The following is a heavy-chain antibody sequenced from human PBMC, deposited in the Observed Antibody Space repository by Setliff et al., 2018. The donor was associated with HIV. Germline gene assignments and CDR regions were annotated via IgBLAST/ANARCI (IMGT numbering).Heavy chain of an antibody. J-gene: IGHJ4*02. CDR1: GFAFSAYA. CDR2: TSYDGANE. Sequence: SCEASGFAFSAYAMYWVRQAPGLGLEWVALTSYDGANEYYADSVQGRFTISRDSSKNTLYLQMNSLTTEDTAMYYCARDANFDYWGQGTRVTVSS. V-gene: IGHV3-30*01. CDR3: ARDANFDY.